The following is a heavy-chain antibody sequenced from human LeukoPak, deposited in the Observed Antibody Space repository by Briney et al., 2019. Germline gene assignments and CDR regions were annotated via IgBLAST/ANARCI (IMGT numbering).Heavy chain of an antibody. CDR1: GGSISSHY. Sequence: SETLSLTCTVSGGSISSHYGSWIRQPPGKGLEWIGYIYYSGSTNYNPSLKSRVTISVDTSKNQFSLKLSSVTAADTAVYYCARYYYGSEYYFDYWGQGTLVSVSS. CDR3: ARYYYGSEYYFDY. V-gene: IGHV4-59*11. D-gene: IGHD3-10*01. J-gene: IGHJ4*02. CDR2: IYYSGST.